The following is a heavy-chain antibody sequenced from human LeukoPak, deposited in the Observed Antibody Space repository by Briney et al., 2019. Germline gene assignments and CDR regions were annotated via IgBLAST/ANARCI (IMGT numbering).Heavy chain of an antibody. Sequence: GGSLRLSCAASGFTFSSYDMHWVRQATGKGLEWVSAIGTAGDTYYPGSVKGRFTISRDNAKNSLYLQMNSLRAEDTAVYYCARVGGGNAFDIWGQGTMVTVSS. V-gene: IGHV3-13*01. D-gene: IGHD1-26*01. CDR3: ARVGGGNAFDI. CDR1: GFTFSSYD. CDR2: IGTAGDT. J-gene: IGHJ3*02.